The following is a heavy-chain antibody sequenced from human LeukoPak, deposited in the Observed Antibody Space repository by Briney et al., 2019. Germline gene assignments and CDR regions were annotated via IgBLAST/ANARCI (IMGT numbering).Heavy chain of an antibody. J-gene: IGHJ4*02. CDR2: IYYTGIT. V-gene: IGHV4-39*07. CDR1: GGSISSSRHY. D-gene: IGHD1-14*01. CDR3: ARVDHQFRHFDY. Sequence: PSETLSLTCTVSGGSISSSRHYWGWIRQSPEKGLELIAHIYYTGITYFNPSLKSRVTVSVDTSNNQSSLRLSSVTAADTAVYFCARVDHQFRHFDYWGQGTLVTVSA.